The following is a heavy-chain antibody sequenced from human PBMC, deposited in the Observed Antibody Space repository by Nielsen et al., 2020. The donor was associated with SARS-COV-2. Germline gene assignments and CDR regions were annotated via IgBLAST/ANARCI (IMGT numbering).Heavy chain of an antibody. CDR3: ARETLDHTSSFVDF. CDR1: GFTFSSYG. Sequence: GGSLRLSCAASGFTFSSYGMHWVRQAPGKGLEWVAVIWYDGSNKYHADSVKGRFTISRDNSRNMVYLQMNSLRPEDTAVYYCARETLDHTSSFVDFWGQGTLVTVSS. D-gene: IGHD6-6*01. CDR2: IWYDGSNK. J-gene: IGHJ4*02. V-gene: IGHV3-33*01.